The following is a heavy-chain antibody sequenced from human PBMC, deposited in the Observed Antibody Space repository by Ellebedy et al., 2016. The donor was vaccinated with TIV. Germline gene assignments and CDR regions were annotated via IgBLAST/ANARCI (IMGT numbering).Heavy chain of an antibody. CDR1: GFIFSTYS. CDR3: ARGSVTVTSITPFDY. CDR2: ISSSSSYI. Sequence: PGGSLRLSCAASGFIFSTYSMNWVRQTPGRGLELVSSISSSSSYIYYADSVKGRFTISRDNAKNSLYLQMNSLRVEDTAVYYCARGSVTVTSITPFDYWGQGTLVTVCS. J-gene: IGHJ4*02. D-gene: IGHD4-17*01. V-gene: IGHV3-21*01.